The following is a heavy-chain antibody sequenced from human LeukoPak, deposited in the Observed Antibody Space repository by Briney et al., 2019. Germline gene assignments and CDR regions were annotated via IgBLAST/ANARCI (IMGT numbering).Heavy chain of an antibody. Sequence: GGSLRLSCAASGFTFSSYAMSWVRQAPGKGLEWVSAISGSGGSTYYADSVKGRFTISRDNSKNTLYLQMNSLRAEDTAVYYCAKGSYYDSSGSFYFDYWGQGTLDTVSS. CDR3: AKGSYYDSSGSFYFDY. V-gene: IGHV3-23*01. D-gene: IGHD3-22*01. CDR1: GFTFSSYA. J-gene: IGHJ4*02. CDR2: ISGSGGST.